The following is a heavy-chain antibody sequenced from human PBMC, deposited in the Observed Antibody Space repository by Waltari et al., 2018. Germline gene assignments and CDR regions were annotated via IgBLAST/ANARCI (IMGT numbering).Heavy chain of an antibody. D-gene: IGHD6-13*01. CDR2: INPSGGST. J-gene: IGHJ4*02. Sequence: QVQLVQSGAEVKKPGASVKVSCKASGYTFTSYYMHWVRQAPGQGLEWMGIINPSGGSTSYAQKFQGRVTMTRDTSTSTVYMELSSLRSEDTAVYYCARDPGVIAAAGMFDYWGQGTLVTVSS. V-gene: IGHV1-46*01. CDR1: GYTFTSYY. CDR3: ARDPGVIAAAGMFDY.